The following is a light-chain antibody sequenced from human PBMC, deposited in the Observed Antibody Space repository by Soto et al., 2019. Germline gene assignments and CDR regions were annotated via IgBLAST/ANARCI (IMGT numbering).Light chain of an antibody. J-gene: IGLJ2*01. V-gene: IGLV4-69*01. CDR2: LNSDGSH. Sequence: VLTQSPSASASLGASVKLTCTLSSGYNNYAIAWHQQQPEKGPRYLMTLNSDGSHSKGDGIPDRFSGSSSGAERYLTISSLQSEDEADYYCQTWGTGTWVFGGGTKLTVL. CDR1: SGYNNYA. CDR3: QTWGTGTWV.